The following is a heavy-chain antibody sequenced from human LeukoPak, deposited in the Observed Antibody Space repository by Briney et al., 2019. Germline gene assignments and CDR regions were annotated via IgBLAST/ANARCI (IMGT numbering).Heavy chain of an antibody. CDR3: ARALAVAGSVGGLVD. V-gene: IGHV3-74*01. Sequence: PGGSLRLSCAASGFTFSSYWMHWVRQAPGKGLMWLSRINSDESSTSYADSVKGRFTISRDNAQNTLCLQMNSLRAEDTAVYYCARALAVAGSVGGLVDWGQGTLVTVSS. CDR2: INSDESST. J-gene: IGHJ4*02. CDR1: GFTFSSYW. D-gene: IGHD6-19*01.